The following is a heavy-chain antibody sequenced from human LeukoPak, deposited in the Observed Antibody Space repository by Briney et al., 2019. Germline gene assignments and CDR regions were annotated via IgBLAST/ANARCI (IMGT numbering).Heavy chain of an antibody. V-gene: IGHV3-48*02. CDR3: ATVQGVCNSTTCFVPNADV. CDR1: GFIFRDHS. Sequence: GGSLRLSCVVSGFIFRDHSMNWVRQAPGKGLEWVSYISSRGSTIYYADSVKGRLTISRDNAKNSVFLQMNGLRDEDTAVYYCATVQGVCNSTTCFVPNADVWGKGTTVIVSS. D-gene: IGHD2-2*01. CDR2: ISSRGSTI. J-gene: IGHJ6*04.